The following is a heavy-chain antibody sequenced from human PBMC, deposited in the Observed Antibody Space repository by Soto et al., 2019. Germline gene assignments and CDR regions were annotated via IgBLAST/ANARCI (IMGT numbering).Heavy chain of an antibody. CDR3: ARGGSNYDFWSGYWLGYYYGVDV. V-gene: IGHV1-8*01. CDR1: GYTFTSYD. D-gene: IGHD3-3*01. CDR2: MNPNSGNT. Sequence: ASVKVSCKASGYTFTSYDINWVRQATGQGLEWMGWMNPNSGNTGYAQKFQGRVTMTRNTSISTAYMELSSLRSEDTAVYYCARGGSNYDFWSGYWLGYYYGVDVWGQGTTVTVSS. J-gene: IGHJ6*02.